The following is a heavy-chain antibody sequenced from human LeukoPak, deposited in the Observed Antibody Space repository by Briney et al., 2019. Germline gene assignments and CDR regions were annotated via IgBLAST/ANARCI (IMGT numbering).Heavy chain of an antibody. CDR1: GFTFSNAW. J-gene: IGHJ4*02. D-gene: IGHD3-10*01. V-gene: IGHV3-15*07. CDR2: IKSKTDGGTT. Sequence: TGGSLRLSCAASGFTFSNAWMNWVRQAPGKGLEWVGRIKSKTDGGTTDYAAPVKGRFTISRDDSKNTLYLQMNSLKTEDTAVYYCTTDGVDTMVRGVRWSDYWGQGTLVTVSS. CDR3: TTDGVDTMVRGVRWSDY.